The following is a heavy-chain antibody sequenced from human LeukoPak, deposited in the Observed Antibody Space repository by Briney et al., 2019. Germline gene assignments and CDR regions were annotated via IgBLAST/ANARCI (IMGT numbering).Heavy chain of an antibody. D-gene: IGHD1-26*01. CDR3: ARTFSESYYYYGMDV. V-gene: IGHV4-59*01. Sequence: PSETLSLTCTVSGGSISSYYWSWIRQPPGKGLEWMGYVYYSGRTHYNPSLKSRVTISVDTSKNQFSLKLSSVTAADTAVYYCARTFSESYYYYGMDVWGQGTTVTVSS. J-gene: IGHJ6*02. CDR1: GGSISSYY. CDR2: VYYSGRT.